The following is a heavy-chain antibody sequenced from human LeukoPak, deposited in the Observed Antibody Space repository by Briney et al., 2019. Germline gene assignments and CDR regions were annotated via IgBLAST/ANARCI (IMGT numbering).Heavy chain of an antibody. CDR1: GYTFTSYG. CDR2: ISAYNGNT. Sequence: ASVKLSCKASGYTFTSYGISWVRQAPGQGLEWMGWISAYNGNTNYAQKLQGRVTMTTDTSTSTAYMELRSLGSDDTAAYYCARTPLYYYYYMDVWGKGTTVTVSS. CDR3: ARTPLYYYYYMDV. V-gene: IGHV1-18*01. J-gene: IGHJ6*03.